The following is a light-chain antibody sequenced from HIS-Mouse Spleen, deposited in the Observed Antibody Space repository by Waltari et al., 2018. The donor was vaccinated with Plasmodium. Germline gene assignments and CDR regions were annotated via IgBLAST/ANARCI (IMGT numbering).Light chain of an antibody. CDR2: GAS. J-gene: IGKJ5*01. CDR3: QQYGSSPIT. V-gene: IGKV3-20*01. Sequence: EIVLTQSPGTLSLSPGERATLSCRDSQSVSSSYLAWYHQQPGHAPRLLILGASSRATGIPDRFSGSGSGTDFTLTISRLEPEDFAVYYCQQYGSSPITFGQGTRLEIK. CDR1: QSVSSSY.